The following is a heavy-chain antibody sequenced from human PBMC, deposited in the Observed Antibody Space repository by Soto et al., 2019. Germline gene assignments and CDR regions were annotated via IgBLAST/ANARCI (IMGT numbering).Heavy chain of an antibody. V-gene: IGHV3-23*01. CDR1: GFTFSSYG. J-gene: IGHJ6*02. Sequence: PGGSLRLSCAASGFTFSSYGMSWVRQAPGKGLEWVSVISGSGSSTYYADSVKGRFTIARDNSKKTLYLQMKSLRAEDTAVYYCAKALWRGDVTYYYYGMDVWGQGTTVTVSS. D-gene: IGHD4-17*01. CDR3: AKALWRGDVTYYYYGMDV. CDR2: ISGSGSST.